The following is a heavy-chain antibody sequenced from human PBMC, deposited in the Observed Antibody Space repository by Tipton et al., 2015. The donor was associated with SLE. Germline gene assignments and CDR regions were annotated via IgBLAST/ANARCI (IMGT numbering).Heavy chain of an antibody. Sequence: GSLRLSCAASGFTFSSYSMNWVRQAPGKGLEWVSYISSSSSYTNYADSVKGRFTISRDNAKNSLYLQMNSLRAEDTAVYYCATAAAGSKWFDPWGQGTLVTVSS. CDR2: ISSSSSYT. J-gene: IGHJ5*02. CDR1: GFTFSSYS. D-gene: IGHD6-13*01. CDR3: ATAAAGSKWFDP. V-gene: IGHV3-21*05.